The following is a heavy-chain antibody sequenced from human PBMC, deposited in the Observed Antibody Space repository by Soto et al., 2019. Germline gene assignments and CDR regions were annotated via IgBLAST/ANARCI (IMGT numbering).Heavy chain of an antibody. CDR2: IYWDDDK. Sequence: QITLKESGPTVVKPTQTLTLTCTFSGFSLTINGVGVGWIRQPPGKALEWLALIYWDDDKRYSPTLKSRLAITKDISKNQVVLTLTDVDPVDAATYFCVHHVTGGSFDVWGQGSRVTVSS. J-gene: IGHJ3*01. CDR1: GFSLTINGVG. CDR3: VHHVTGGSFDV. D-gene: IGHD4-4*01. V-gene: IGHV2-5*02.